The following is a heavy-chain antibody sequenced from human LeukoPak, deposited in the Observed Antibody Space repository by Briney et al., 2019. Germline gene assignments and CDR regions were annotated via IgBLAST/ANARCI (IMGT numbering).Heavy chain of an antibody. J-gene: IGHJ4*02. V-gene: IGHV3-53*01. CDR2: VYSGDST. CDR3: ARALLGYYFDS. Sequence: PGGSLRLSCAASGFTVSSNFMSWVRQAPGKGLEWVSVVYSGDSTYYADSVKGRFTISRDNSKNTLYLQMNSLRAEDTAVYFCARALLGYYFDSWGQGTLVTVSS. CDR1: GFTVSSNF.